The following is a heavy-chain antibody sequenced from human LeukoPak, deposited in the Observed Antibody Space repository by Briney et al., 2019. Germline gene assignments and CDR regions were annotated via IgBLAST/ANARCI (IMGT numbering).Heavy chain of an antibody. CDR1: GFTFSSYS. Sequence: PGGSLRLSCAASGFTFSSYSMNWVRQAPGKGLEWVSSISSSYIYYADSVKGRFTISRDNAKNSLYLQMNSLRAEDTAVYYCACLPQAGYCSSTSCYMRDYWGQGTLVTVSS. V-gene: IGHV3-21*01. CDR2: ISSSYI. J-gene: IGHJ4*02. D-gene: IGHD2-2*02. CDR3: ACLPQAGYCSSTSCYMRDY.